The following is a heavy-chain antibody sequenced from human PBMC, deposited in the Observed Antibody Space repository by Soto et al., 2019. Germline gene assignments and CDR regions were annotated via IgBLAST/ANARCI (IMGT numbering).Heavy chain of an antibody. J-gene: IGHJ4*02. D-gene: IGHD2-15*01. CDR1: GGSISSYY. CDR3: ARVRGILGYCSGGSCYGEFDY. Sequence: SETLSLTCTVSGGSISSYYWSWIRQPPGKGLEWIGYIYYRGNTNYNPSLKSRVTISVDTSKNQFSLNLSSVTAADTAVYYCARVRGILGYCSGGSCYGEFDYWGQGTLVTVSS. V-gene: IGHV4-59*01. CDR2: IYYRGNT.